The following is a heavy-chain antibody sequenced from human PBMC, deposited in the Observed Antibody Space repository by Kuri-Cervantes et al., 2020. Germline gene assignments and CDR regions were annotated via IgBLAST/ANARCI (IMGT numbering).Heavy chain of an antibody. CDR2: TIPTCGTA. V-gene: IGHV1-69*06. CDR1: GGTFSSYS. CDR3: ARASRHLFYGRGGWCDP. Sequence: SVKVSCKASGGTFSSYSISWVRQAPGQGLEWMGGTIPTCGTANYVQKFQGRVTITPDTSTSTAYMELSSLRSEDTAVYSCARASRHLFYGRGGWCDPWGQGTLVTVSS. J-gene: IGHJ5*02. D-gene: IGHD2/OR15-2a*01.